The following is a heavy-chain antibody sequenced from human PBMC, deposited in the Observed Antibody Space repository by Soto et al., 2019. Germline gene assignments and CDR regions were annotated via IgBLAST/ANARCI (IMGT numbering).Heavy chain of an antibody. D-gene: IGHD1-20*01. V-gene: IGHV1-2*02. CDR3: ARGGGITGNQLDWYYGMDV. J-gene: IGHJ6*02. CDR2: INPNSGGT. Sequence: ASVKVSCKASGYTFTGYYMHWVRQAPGQGLEWMGWINPNSGGTNCAQKFQGRVTMTRDTSISTAYMELSRLRSDDTAVYYCARGGGITGNQLDWYYGMDVWGQGTTVTVSS. CDR1: GYTFTGYY.